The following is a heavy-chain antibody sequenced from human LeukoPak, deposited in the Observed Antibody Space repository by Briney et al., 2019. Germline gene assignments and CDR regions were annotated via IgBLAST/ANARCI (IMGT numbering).Heavy chain of an antibody. D-gene: IGHD2-2*01. Sequence: SQTLSLTCAISEDSVSSNSVTWNWIRQSPSRGLEWLGRTYYRSTWYNDYAVSVRGRITVNPDTSKNQFSLHLNSVTPEDTAVYYCARRLTQYDCFDPWGQGILVTVSS. CDR3: ARRLTQYDCFDP. CDR1: EDSVSSNSVT. V-gene: IGHV6-1*01. CDR2: TYYRSTWYN. J-gene: IGHJ5*02.